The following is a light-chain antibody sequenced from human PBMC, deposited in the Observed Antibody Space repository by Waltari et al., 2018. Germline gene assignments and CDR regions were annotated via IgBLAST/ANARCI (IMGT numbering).Light chain of an antibody. CDR3: MQGTHWPPWT. CDR2: KVS. CDR1: QSLVHRDGNTY. J-gene: IGKJ1*01. Sequence: DVVMTQSPVSLPVTLGQPASISCRSSQSLVHRDGNTYLNWFHQRPGQSPRRLIYKVSNRDSGVPDRFSGRGSGTDFTLKISRVEAEDVGVYYCMQGTHWPPWTFGQGTKVEIK. V-gene: IGKV2-30*02.